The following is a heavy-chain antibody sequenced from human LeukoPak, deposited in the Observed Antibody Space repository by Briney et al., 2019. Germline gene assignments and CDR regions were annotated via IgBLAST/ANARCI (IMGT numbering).Heavy chain of an antibody. CDR2: IYYSGST. CDR1: GGSISSGGYY. V-gene: IGHV4-31*03. J-gene: IGHJ4*02. Sequence: SQTLSLTCTVSGGSISSGGYYWSWIRQHPGKGLEWIGYIYYSGSTNYNPSLKSRVTMSVDTSKNQFSLKLSSVTAADTAVYYCARSDRIAAYDYWGQGTLVTVSS. D-gene: IGHD6-6*01. CDR3: ARSDRIAAYDY.